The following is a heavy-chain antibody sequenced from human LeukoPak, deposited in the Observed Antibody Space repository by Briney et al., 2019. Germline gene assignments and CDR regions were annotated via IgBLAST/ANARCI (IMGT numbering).Heavy chain of an antibody. V-gene: IGHV1-69*13. Sequence: ASVKVSCKASGGTFSSYAISWVRQAPGQGLEWMGGIIPIFSTANYAQKFQGRVTITADESTSTAYMELSSLRSEDTAVYYCARDIVVVPAANWFDPWGQGTLVTVSS. J-gene: IGHJ5*02. CDR1: GGTFSSYA. CDR3: ARDIVVVPAANWFDP. CDR2: IIPIFSTA. D-gene: IGHD2-2*01.